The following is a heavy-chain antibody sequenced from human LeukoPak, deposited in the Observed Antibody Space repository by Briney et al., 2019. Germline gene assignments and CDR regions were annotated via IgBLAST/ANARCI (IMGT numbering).Heavy chain of an antibody. CDR1: GFTFSSYA. Sequence: GGTLRLYCSASGFTFSSYAMHWVRQAPGKGREYVSAISSNGGSTYYADSVKGRFTISRDNSKNTLYLQMSSLRAEDTAVHYCVKDLFPRVLFVVVVPAATLDDWGQGTLVTVSS. V-gene: IGHV3-64D*06. J-gene: IGHJ4*02. D-gene: IGHD2-2*01. CDR3: VKDLFPRVLFVVVVPAATLDD. CDR2: ISSNGGST.